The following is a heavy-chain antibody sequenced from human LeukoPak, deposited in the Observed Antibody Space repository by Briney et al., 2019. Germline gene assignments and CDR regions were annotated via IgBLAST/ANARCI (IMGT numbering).Heavy chain of an antibody. CDR2: IWYDGSNK. J-gene: IGHJ4*02. CDR3: AKDGGYYDSSGYQFDY. Sequence: PGGSLRLSCAASGFTFSSYGMHWVRQAPGKGVEWVAVIWYDGSNKYYADSVKGRFTISRDNSKNTLYLQMNSLRAEDTAVYYCAKDGGYYDSSGYQFDYWGQGTLVTVSS. CDR1: GFTFSSYG. D-gene: IGHD3-22*01. V-gene: IGHV3-33*06.